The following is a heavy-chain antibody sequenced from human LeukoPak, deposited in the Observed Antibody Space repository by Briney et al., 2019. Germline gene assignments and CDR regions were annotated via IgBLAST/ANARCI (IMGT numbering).Heavy chain of an antibody. CDR3: ARDKEDILTGYQGYYNYGMDV. CDR1: GGTFSSYA. D-gene: IGHD3-9*01. J-gene: IGHJ6*04. CDR2: IIPIFGTA. V-gene: IGHV1-69*01. Sequence: SVKVSCKASGGTFSSYAISWVRQAPGQGLEWMGGIIPIFGTANYAQKFQGRVTITADESTSTAYMELSSLRSEDTAVYYCARDKEDILTGYQGYYNYGMDVGEKGPTATVSS.